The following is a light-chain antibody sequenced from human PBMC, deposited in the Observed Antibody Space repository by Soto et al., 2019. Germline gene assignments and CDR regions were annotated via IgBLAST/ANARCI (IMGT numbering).Light chain of an antibody. J-gene: IGLJ1*01. CDR2: GNI. CDR3: QSYDSNLGVSYV. CDR1: SSNIGAGFA. Sequence: QSVLTQPPSVSGAPGQRVTISCTGSSSNIGAGFAVRWYQQLPGAAPKLLIYGNINRPSGVPDQFSGSKSCPSASLAISGLPSEDEADYYCQSYDSNLGVSYVFGTGTKVTVL. V-gene: IGLV1-40*01.